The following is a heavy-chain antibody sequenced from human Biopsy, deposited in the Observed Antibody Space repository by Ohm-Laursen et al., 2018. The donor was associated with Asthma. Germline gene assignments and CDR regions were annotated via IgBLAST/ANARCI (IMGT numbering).Heavy chain of an antibody. J-gene: IGHJ6*02. V-gene: IGHV4-39*01. CDR3: VRGSSSWYNGPFYYYYGLDV. Sequence: SETLSLTCSLSSGSGGYMRSGNYYWGWIRQPPGKGLEWIGSIYYSGTTYYNPSLESRVTVSADTSKNQFSLKLTSVTAADTAVYYCVRGSSSWYNGPFYYYYGLDVWGQGTPVTVPS. D-gene: IGHD6-13*01. CDR1: SGSGGYMRSGNYY. CDR2: IYYSGTT.